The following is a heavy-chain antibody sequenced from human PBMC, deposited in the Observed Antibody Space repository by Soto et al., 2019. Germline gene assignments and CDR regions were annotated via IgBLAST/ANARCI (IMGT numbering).Heavy chain of an antibody. Sequence: SDTLSLTCAVYGRSFSGYYWSWIRQPPGKGLEWIGEINHSGSTNYNPSLKSRVTLSVDTSKNQFSLKLSSVTAADTAVYYCGSRCEVTKLRYYYSSMDVWGNGTTVTVS. CDR1: GRSFSGYY. V-gene: IGHV4-34*01. CDR2: INHSGST. CDR3: GSRCEVTKLRYYYSSMDV. D-gene: IGHD3-3*01. J-gene: IGHJ6*03.